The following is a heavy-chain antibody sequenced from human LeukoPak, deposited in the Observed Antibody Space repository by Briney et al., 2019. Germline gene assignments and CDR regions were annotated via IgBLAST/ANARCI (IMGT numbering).Heavy chain of an antibody. D-gene: IGHD1-1*01. J-gene: IGHJ4*02. V-gene: IGHV4-59*12. CDR3: ARGDNWNYFDY. CDR2: TYYTGST. Sequence: PSETLSLTCTVSGGSFNTYYWSWIRQPPGKGLEWIGYTYYTGSTTYNPSLRSRATMSLDTSKNQFYLKLTSVAAADTAVYYCARGDNWNYFDYWGQGTLVTVSS. CDR1: GGSFNTYY.